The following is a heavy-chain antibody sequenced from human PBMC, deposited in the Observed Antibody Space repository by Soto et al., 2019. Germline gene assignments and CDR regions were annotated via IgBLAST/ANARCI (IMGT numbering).Heavy chain of an antibody. V-gene: IGHV1-69*13. J-gene: IGHJ5*02. Sequence: SLKVSCKASGGTFSSYAISWVRQAPGQGLEWMGGIIPIFGTANYAQKFQGRVTITADESTSTAYMELSSLRSEDTAVYYCARVIVRHGAYDFQGSWGQGPLVTLSS. CDR3: ARVIVRHGAYDFQGS. CDR2: IIPIFGTA. CDR1: GGTFSSYA. D-gene: IGHD5-12*01.